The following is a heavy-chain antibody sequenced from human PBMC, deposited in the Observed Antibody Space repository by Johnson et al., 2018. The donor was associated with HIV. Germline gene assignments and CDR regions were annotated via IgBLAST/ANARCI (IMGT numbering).Heavy chain of an antibody. D-gene: IGHD3-10*01. Sequence: VQLVESGGGLVPPGGSLRLSCAASGFTFNDYGMTWVRQVPGKGLEWVSVIYSGGSTYYADSVKGRFTISRDNAKNSLFLRMNSLGVEDTAFYYCARRPTYGSGTHKAFDIWGQGTMVTVSS. CDR1: GFTFNDYG. CDR2: IYSGGST. CDR3: ARRPTYGSGTHKAFDI. V-gene: IGHV3-20*04. J-gene: IGHJ3*02.